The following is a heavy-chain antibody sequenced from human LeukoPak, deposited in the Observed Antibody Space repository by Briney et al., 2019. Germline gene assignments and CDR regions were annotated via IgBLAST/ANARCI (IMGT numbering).Heavy chain of an antibody. CDR2: IYYSRSA. CDR1: GGSISSYY. Sequence: SATLSLTCTVSGGSISSYYWSWIRQPPGKGPEWIGYIYYSRSANYNPSLKSRVTISVDTSKNQFSLKLSSVTAADTAVYYCARSPGCGGSCYSGNYYYYGMDVWGKGTTVTVSS. J-gene: IGHJ6*04. CDR3: ARSPGCGGSCYSGNYYYYGMDV. D-gene: IGHD2-15*01. V-gene: IGHV4-59*01.